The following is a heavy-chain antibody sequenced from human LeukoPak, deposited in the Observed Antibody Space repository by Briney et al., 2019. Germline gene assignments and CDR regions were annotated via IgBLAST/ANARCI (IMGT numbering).Heavy chain of an antibody. Sequence: SETLSLTCAVYGGSFSGYYWSWIRQPPGKGLEWIGEINHSGSTNYNPSLKSRVTISVDKSKNQFSLKLSSVTAADTAVYYCARGGITMIVVAIDAFDIWGQGTMVTVSS. CDR1: GGSFSGYY. D-gene: IGHD3-22*01. V-gene: IGHV4-34*01. J-gene: IGHJ3*02. CDR2: INHSGST. CDR3: ARGGITMIVVAIDAFDI.